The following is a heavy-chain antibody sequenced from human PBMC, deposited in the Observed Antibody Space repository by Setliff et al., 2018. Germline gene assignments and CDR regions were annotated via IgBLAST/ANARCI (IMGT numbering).Heavy chain of an antibody. CDR1: GFTFSSFW. D-gene: IGHD3-10*01. CDR2: INQDGSGK. CDR3: ATYYYGSGSNYIPPHFEY. Sequence: GSLRLSCAASGFTFSSFWMSWVRQSPGKGLEWVANINQDGSGKYYVDSVKGRFTISRDNAKNSLSLQMNGLRAEDTSVYYCATYYYGSGSNYIPPHFEYWGLGTLVTVSS. V-gene: IGHV3-7*01. J-gene: IGHJ4*02.